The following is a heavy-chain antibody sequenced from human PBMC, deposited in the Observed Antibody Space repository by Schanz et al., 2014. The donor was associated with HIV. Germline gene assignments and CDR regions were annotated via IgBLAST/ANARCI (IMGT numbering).Heavy chain of an antibody. J-gene: IGHJ6*02. Sequence: EEQVLESGGGLVQPGGSLRLSCAASGFTFSRYAMSWVRQAPGKGLEWVSSISGSGGSTYYADSVKGRFTISRGNSKNTLYLQMNGLRVEDTAVYYCANTEFPYSSSSDYYYGMDVWGQGTTVTVSS. CDR2: ISGSGGST. V-gene: IGHV3-23*01. D-gene: IGHD6-6*01. CDR3: ANTEFPYSSSSDYYYGMDV. CDR1: GFTFSRYA.